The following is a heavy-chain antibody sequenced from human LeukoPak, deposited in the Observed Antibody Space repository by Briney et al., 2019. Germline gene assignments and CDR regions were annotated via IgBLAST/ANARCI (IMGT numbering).Heavy chain of an antibody. CDR2: ISSSSSYI. CDR3: ARMYDSGGYYYFQH. V-gene: IGHV3-21*01. J-gene: IGHJ1*01. D-gene: IGHD3-22*01. CDR1: GFTFSGYS. Sequence: GGSLRLSCAASGFTFSGYSMNWVRQAPGKGLEWVSSISSSSSYIYYADSVKGRFTISRDNAKNSLYLQMNSLRAEDTAVYYCARMYDSGGYYYFQHWGQGTLVTVSS.